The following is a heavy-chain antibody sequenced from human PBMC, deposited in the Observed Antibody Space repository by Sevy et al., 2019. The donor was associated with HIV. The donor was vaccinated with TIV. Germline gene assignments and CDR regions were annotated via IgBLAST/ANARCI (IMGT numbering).Heavy chain of an antibody. CDR3: AGLTRMPTSDLYGMDV. CDR2: INPNDGVT. V-gene: IGHV1-2*02. J-gene: IGHJ6*02. D-gene: IGHD2-15*01. CDR1: GYTFTDYY. Sequence: ASVKVSCKASGYTFTDYYIHWVRQAPGQGLEWMAWINPNDGVTNYAQRFQGGVTVTRDTSINTAYMELGRLRSDDTAVNYCAGLTRMPTSDLYGMDVWGQGTTVTVSS.